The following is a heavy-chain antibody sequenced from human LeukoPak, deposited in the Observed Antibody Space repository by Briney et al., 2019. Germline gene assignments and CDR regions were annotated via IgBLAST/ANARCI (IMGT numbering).Heavy chain of an antibody. J-gene: IGHJ4*02. V-gene: IGHV4-39*01. CDR1: GGSISSSGYY. Sequence: SETLSLTCTVSGGSISSSGYYWGWIRQPPGKGLEWIGSMYYSGSTYYNPSLKSRVTISVDTSKNQFSLNLSSVTAADTAVYYCARHRVGATSGNPYYFDYWGQGTLVTVSS. CDR2: MYYSGST. D-gene: IGHD1-26*01. CDR3: ARHRVGATSGNPYYFDY.